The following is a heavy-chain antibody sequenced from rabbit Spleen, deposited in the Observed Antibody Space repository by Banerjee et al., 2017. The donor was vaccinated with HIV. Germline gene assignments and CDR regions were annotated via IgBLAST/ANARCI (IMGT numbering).Heavy chain of an antibody. CDR1: GFSFSSSDY. CDR3: ARCSADWGDFNL. J-gene: IGHJ4*01. V-gene: IGHV1S45*01. D-gene: IGHD1-1*01. CDR2: INAGSSGFT. Sequence: QEQLEESGGDLVKPGASLTLTCTASGFSFSSSDYMCWVRQAPGMGLEWIACINAGSSGFTYHASWAKDRFTISKTSSTTVTLQMTSLTAADTATYFCARCSADWGDFNLWGPGTLVTVS.